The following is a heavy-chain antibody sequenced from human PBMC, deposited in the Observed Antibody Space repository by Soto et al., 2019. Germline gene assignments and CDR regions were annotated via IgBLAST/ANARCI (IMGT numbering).Heavy chain of an antibody. CDR1: GGTFIGYA. CDR2: IIPIFGTA. Sequence: SVKVSCKASGGTFIGYAISWLRQSPLQVLEWMGWIIPIFGTANYAQKFQVRVTITADESTSTAYMELSSLRSEDTAVYYCARDLIFGVVNAASYYYGMDVWGQGTTVTVSS. J-gene: IGHJ6*02. V-gene: IGHV1-69*13. CDR3: ARDLIFGVVNAASYYYGMDV. D-gene: IGHD3-3*01.